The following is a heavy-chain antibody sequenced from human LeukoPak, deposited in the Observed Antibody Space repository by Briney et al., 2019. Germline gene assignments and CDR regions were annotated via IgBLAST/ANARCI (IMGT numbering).Heavy chain of an antibody. CDR3: AKDFGYYDFWSGPLDY. CDR1: GFTFSSYG. D-gene: IGHD3-3*01. CDR2: ISYDGSNK. V-gene: IGHV3-30*18. J-gene: IGHJ4*02. Sequence: PGGSLRLSCAASGFTFSSYGMHWVRQAPGKGLEWVAVISYDGSNKYYADSVKGRFTISRDNSKNTLYLQINSLRAEDTAVYYCAKDFGYYDFWSGPLDYWGQGTLVTVSS.